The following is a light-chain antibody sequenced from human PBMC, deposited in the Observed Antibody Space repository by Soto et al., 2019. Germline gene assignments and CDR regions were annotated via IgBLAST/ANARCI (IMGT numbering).Light chain of an antibody. V-gene: IGKV1-9*01. CDR3: QQGIT. Sequence: DIQLTQSPSFLSSSVGDRVTITCRASQGISSYLAWYQQNPGKAPKLLIYAASTLQSGVTSRFSGSGSGTEFTLTISSLQPEDFATYYCQQGITFGPGTKVDIK. CDR1: QGISSY. J-gene: IGKJ3*01. CDR2: AAS.